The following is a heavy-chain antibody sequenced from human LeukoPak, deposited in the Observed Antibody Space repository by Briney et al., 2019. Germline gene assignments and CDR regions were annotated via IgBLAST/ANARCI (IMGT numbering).Heavy chain of an antibody. Sequence: GGSLSLSCAASGFTFSSYSMNWVRQAPGKGLEWVSSISSGSSYIYYADSVKGRFTISRDNAKNSLYLQMNSLRVEDTAVYYCAQSEFIAEAGIGYWGQGTLVTVSS. CDR3: AQSEFIAEAGIGY. CDR2: ISSGSSYI. V-gene: IGHV3-21*01. D-gene: IGHD6-19*01. CDR1: GFTFSSYS. J-gene: IGHJ4*02.